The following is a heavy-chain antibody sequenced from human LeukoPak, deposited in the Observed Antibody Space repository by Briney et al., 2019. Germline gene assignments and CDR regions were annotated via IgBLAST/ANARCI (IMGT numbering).Heavy chain of an antibody. Sequence: ASVKVSCKASGYTFTSYDISWVRQATGQGLEWMGWMNPNSGNTGYAQKFQGRVTMTRNTSISTAYMELSSLRSEDTAVYYCARGPEIPYYDFWSGYRPANWFDPWGQGTLVTVSS. J-gene: IGHJ5*02. CDR1: GYTFTSYD. V-gene: IGHV1-8*01. D-gene: IGHD3-3*01. CDR2: MNPNSGNT. CDR3: ARGPEIPYYDFWSGYRPANWFDP.